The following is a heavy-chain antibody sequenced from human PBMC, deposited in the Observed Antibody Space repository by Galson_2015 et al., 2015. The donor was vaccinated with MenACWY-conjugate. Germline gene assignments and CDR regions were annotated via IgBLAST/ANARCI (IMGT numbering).Heavy chain of an antibody. Sequence: TLSLTCSVSGGSINSGGYHWTWIRQHPEKGLEWIGYIYYSGTTSYNPALKSRITISVDTSKNQFSLSLSSVTAADTAVYYCARVNHYDSIAYYFDYWGQGTLVPVSS. J-gene: IGHJ4*02. D-gene: IGHD3-22*01. CDR2: IYYSGTT. V-gene: IGHV4-31*03. CDR1: GGSINSGGYH. CDR3: ARVNHYDSIAYYFDY.